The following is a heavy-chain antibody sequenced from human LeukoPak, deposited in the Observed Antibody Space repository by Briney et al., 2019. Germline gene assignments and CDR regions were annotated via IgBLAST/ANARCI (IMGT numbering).Heavy chain of an antibody. D-gene: IGHD4-17*01. Sequence: ASVKVSCKTSGYTFTSYGISWVRQAPGQGLEWMGWISAYNGNTNYAQKLQGRVTMTTDTSTSTAYMELRSLRSDDTAVYYCAGDLTDYGDDVNWFDPWGQGTLVTVSS. CDR3: AGDLTDYGDDVNWFDP. CDR1: GYTFTSYG. CDR2: ISAYNGNT. J-gene: IGHJ5*02. V-gene: IGHV1-18*01.